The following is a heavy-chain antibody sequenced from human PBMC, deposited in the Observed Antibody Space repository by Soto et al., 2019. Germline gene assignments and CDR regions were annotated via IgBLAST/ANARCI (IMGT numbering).Heavy chain of an antibody. CDR2: IIPIFGTA. J-gene: IGHJ4*02. Sequence: QVQLVQSGAEVKKPGSSVKVSCKASGGTFSSDAISWVRQAPGQGLEWMGGIIPIFGTANYVQKFQGRVTLTADESRSPAYMEVRSLRSEDTDVYYCARAYSSSSNFYFDYWGQGTLVTVST. CDR3: ARAYSSSSNFYFDY. CDR1: GGTFSSDA. V-gene: IGHV1-69*01. D-gene: IGHD6-6*01.